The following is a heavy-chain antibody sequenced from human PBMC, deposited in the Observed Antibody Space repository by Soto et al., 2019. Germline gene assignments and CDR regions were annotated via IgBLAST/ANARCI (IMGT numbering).Heavy chain of an antibody. CDR1: GFTFSDFA. CDR2: IYGGGNGP. D-gene: IGHD2-2*03. CDR3: AKMEGMDPWAYSFDY. V-gene: IGHV3-23*01. J-gene: IGHJ4*02. Sequence: EVQVFESGGGLVQPGGSLRLSCAATGFTFSDFAMSWVRQAPGKGLEWVSRIYGGGNGPHYADSVKGRVTISRDNSKNTLYLQMNSLRAEGTAVYYCAKMEGMDPWAYSFDYWGQGTLVTVSS.